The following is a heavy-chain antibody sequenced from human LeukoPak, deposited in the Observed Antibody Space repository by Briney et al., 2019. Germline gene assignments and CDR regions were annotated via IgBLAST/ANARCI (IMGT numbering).Heavy chain of an antibody. J-gene: IGHJ5*02. D-gene: IGHD1-26*01. Sequence: PGGSLRLSCTASGFTFSTYWMSWVRQALGKGLEWETSMNQDGSGRHYSDSVKGRFTISRDNAKNSVSLQMNSLRVEDTALYYCTREDRVGGSLDAWGQGTLVTVSS. CDR2: MNQDGSGR. CDR1: GFTFSTYW. CDR3: TREDRVGGSLDA. V-gene: IGHV3-7*01.